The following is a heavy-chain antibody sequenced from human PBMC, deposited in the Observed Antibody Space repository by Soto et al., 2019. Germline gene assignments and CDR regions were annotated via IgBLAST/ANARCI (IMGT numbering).Heavy chain of an antibody. D-gene: IGHD1-26*01. J-gene: IGHJ3*02. CDR2: MGNDGITT. Sequence: GGSLRLSFAASGFTFSTYGMHWVRQAPGKGLEWVAVMGNDGITTFYADSVKGRFTISRDNSKNTLFLQMNSLRADDTAVYYCAKEFQWELHAFDIWGQGTMVTVSS. CDR3: AKEFQWELHAFDI. CDR1: GFTFSTYG. V-gene: IGHV3-30*02.